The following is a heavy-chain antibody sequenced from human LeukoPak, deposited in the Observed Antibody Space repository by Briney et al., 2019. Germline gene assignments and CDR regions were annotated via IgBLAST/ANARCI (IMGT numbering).Heavy chain of an antibody. CDR3: ARFYYGSGRPTQLAS. CDR2: ISSSGSSR. Sequence: SGESLTLSCTASGFSFSNYYMSWIRQSPGKGLEWVSHISSSGSSRSYPDSVRGRFTISRDNAKNSLYLELKSLRAEDTAIYYCARFYYGSGRPTQLASWSQGTLVSV. CDR1: GFSFSNYY. J-gene: IGHJ4*02. V-gene: IGHV3-11*01. D-gene: IGHD3-10*01.